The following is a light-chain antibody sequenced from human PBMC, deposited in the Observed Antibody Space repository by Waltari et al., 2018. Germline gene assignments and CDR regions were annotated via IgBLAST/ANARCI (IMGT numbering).Light chain of an antibody. CDR1: QGISSR. Sequence: DIQMTQSPSSVSASVGDRVTLTCRASQGISSRLAWYQQKPGYAPKLLLYDASSLHSGVPSRFSGSGSGTEFTLTISSLQPEDFATYYCLQVDSFPRTFGQGTKVEVK. CDR3: LQVDSFPRT. V-gene: IGKV1-12*01. J-gene: IGKJ1*01. CDR2: DAS.